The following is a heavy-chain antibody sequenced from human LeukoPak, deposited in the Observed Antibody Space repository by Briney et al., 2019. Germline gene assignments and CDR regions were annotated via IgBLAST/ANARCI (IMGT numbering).Heavy chain of an antibody. J-gene: IGHJ4*02. Sequence: GGSLRLSCAASGFTFSSYGMHWVRQAPGKGLEWVAVISYDGSNKYYADSVKGRFTISRDNSKNTLYLQMNSLRAEDTAVYYCARDKFDYVWGSYRYTGSLPPYYFDYWGQGTLVTVSS. CDR1: GFTFSSYG. V-gene: IGHV3-30*03. CDR2: ISYDGSNK. D-gene: IGHD3-16*02. CDR3: ARDKFDYVWGSYRYTGSLPPYYFDY.